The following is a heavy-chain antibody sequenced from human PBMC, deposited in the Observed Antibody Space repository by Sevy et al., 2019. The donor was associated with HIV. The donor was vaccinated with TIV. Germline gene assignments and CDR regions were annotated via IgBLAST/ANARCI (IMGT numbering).Heavy chain of an antibody. CDR1: GFTFSSHG. V-gene: IGHV3-30*03. CDR3: ARDLGAGVMMGMDV. Sequence: GGSLRLSCGASGFTFSSHGMHWVRQAPGKGLEWVAVIVYDATSKYFADSVKGRFTISRDNSKNTLYLQMNSLRPDDTAVYYCARDLGAGVMMGMDVWGQGTTVTVSS. J-gene: IGHJ6*02. D-gene: IGHD3-16*01. CDR2: IVYDATSK.